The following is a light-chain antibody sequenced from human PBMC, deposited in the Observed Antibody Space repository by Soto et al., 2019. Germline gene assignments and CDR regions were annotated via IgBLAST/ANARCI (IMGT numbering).Light chain of an antibody. V-gene: IGLV1-44*01. J-gene: IGLJ3*02. CDR1: SSNIGSNT. CDR2: SND. Sequence: QSVLTQSPSVSGTPGQRVTISCSGSSSNIGSNTVSWYQQLPGTAPKLLIYSNDQRPSGVPDRFSDSKSGTSDSLVISGLQSEDEADYYCAAWDDSLNGPVFGGGTQLTVL. CDR3: AAWDDSLNGPV.